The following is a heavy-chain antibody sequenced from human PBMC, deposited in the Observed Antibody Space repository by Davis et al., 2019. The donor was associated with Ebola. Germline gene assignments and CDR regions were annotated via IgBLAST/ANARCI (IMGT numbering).Heavy chain of an antibody. CDR1: GGSFSGYY. CDR3: ARIQRDSSGYYLYYYYGMDV. D-gene: IGHD3-22*01. V-gene: IGHV4-34*01. J-gene: IGHJ6*02. Sequence: PSETLFLTCAVYGGSFSGYYWSWIRQPPGKGLEWIGEINHSGSTNYNPSLKSRVTISVDTSKNQFSLKLSSVTAADTAVYYCARIQRDSSGYYLYYYYGMDVWGQGTTVTVSS. CDR2: INHSGST.